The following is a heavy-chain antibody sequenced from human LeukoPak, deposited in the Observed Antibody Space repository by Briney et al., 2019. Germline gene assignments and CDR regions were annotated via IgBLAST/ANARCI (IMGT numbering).Heavy chain of an antibody. Sequence: ASVKVSCKASGYTFTSYDINWVRQATGQGLEWMGWISAYNGNTNYAQKLQGRVTMTTDTSTSTAYMELRSLRSDDTAVYYCARAYGGAVARPFDYWGQGTLVTVSS. V-gene: IGHV1-18*01. CDR2: ISAYNGNT. CDR1: GYTFTSYD. D-gene: IGHD6-19*01. CDR3: ARAYGGAVARPFDY. J-gene: IGHJ4*02.